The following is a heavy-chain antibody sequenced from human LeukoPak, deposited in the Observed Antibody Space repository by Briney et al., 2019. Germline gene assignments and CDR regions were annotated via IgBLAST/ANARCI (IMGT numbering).Heavy chain of an antibody. Sequence: GGSLRLSYAASGFTFSSYWMHWVRQAPGKGLVWVSRINSDGSSTSYADSVKGRFTISRDNAKNTLYLQMNSLRAEDAAVYYCARDRGYYYDSSGYCGAFDIWGQGTMVTVSS. CDR2: INSDGSST. D-gene: IGHD3-22*01. CDR3: ARDRGYYYDSSGYCGAFDI. V-gene: IGHV3-74*01. CDR1: GFTFSSYW. J-gene: IGHJ3*02.